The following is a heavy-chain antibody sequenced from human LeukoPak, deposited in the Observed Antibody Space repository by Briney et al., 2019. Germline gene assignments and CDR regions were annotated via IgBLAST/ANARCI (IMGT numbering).Heavy chain of an antibody. J-gene: IGHJ4*02. CDR1: GFTFSSYG. D-gene: IGHD2-2*02. V-gene: IGHV3-30*02. Sequence: GGSLRLSCAASGFTFSSYGMHRVRQAPGKGLEWVAFIRYDGSNKYYADSVKGRFTISRDNSKNTLYLQMNSLRAEDTAVYYCAKARGRGYCSSTSCYSPSTPPGSWGQGTLVTVSS. CDR3: AKARGRGYCSSTSCYSPSTPPGS. CDR2: IRYDGSNK.